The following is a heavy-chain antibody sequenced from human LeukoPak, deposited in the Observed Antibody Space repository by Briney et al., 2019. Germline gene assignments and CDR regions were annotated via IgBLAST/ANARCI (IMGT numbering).Heavy chain of an antibody. CDR3: AKVGTYDIVTDYSPHLDY. V-gene: IGHV3-23*01. CDR1: GFTFSSYA. D-gene: IGHD3-9*01. Sequence: GGSLRLSCAVSGFTFSSYAMSWVRQASGKGLEWVSDISGGGDRTYYADSVKGRFTISRDNSMNTLYLQMNSLRAEDTAVYYCAKVGTYDIVTDYSPHLDYWGRGTLVTVSS. CDR2: ISGGGDRT. J-gene: IGHJ4*02.